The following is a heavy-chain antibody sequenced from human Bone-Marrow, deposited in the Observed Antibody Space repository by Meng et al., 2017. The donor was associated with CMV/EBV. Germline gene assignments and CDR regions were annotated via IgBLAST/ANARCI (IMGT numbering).Heavy chain of an antibody. CDR2: INPNSGGT. CDR3: ARIGGNYDFWSGYWTSSGTYGMDV. V-gene: IGHV1-2*02. Sequence: ASVKVPCNASGYTFTGCYMHWVRQAPGQGLEWMGWINPNSGGTNYAQKFQGRVTMTRDTSISTAYMELSRLRSDDTAVYYCARIGGNYDFWSGYWTSSGTYGMDVWGQGTMVTVSS. CDR1: GYTFTGCY. J-gene: IGHJ6*02. D-gene: IGHD3-3*01.